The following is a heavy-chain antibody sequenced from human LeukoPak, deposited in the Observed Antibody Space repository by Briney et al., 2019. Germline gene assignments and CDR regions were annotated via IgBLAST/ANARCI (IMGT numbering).Heavy chain of an antibody. D-gene: IGHD1-26*01. V-gene: IGHV3-23*01. CDR3: ARGGTSHTGKDAFDI. J-gene: IGHJ3*02. CDR2: ISGSGGST. Sequence: GGSLRLSCAASGFTFSSYAMSWVRQAPGKGLEWVSAISGSGGSTYYADSVKGRFTISRDNSKNTLYLQMNTLRAEDTAVYYCARGGTSHTGKDAFDIWGQGTMVTVSS. CDR1: GFTFSSYA.